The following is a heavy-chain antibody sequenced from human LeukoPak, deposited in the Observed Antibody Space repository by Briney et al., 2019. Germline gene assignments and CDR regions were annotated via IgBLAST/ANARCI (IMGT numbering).Heavy chain of an antibody. CDR3: ASPATYYGSGSYYY. CDR2: ISSSGSTI. J-gene: IGHJ4*02. CDR1: GFTFSDYY. Sequence: PGGSLRLPCAASGFTFSDYYMSWIRQAPGKGLEWVSYISSSGSTIYYADSVKGRSTISRDNAKNSLYLQMNSLRAEDTAVYYCASPATYYGSGSYYYWGQGTLVTVSS. D-gene: IGHD3-10*01. V-gene: IGHV3-11*01.